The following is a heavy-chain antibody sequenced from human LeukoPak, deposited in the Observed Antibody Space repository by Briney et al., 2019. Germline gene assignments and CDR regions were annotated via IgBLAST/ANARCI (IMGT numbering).Heavy chain of an antibody. J-gene: IGHJ4*02. CDR1: GGSFSGYY. Sequence: SSETLSLTCAVYGGSFSGYYWSWIRQPPGKGLEWIGEINHSGSTNYNPSLKSRVTISVDTSKNQFSLKLSSVTAADTAVYYCARGGGDGWAGGYFDYWSQGTLVTVSS. CDR3: ARGGGDGWAGGYFDY. V-gene: IGHV4-34*01. D-gene: IGHD5-24*01. CDR2: INHSGST.